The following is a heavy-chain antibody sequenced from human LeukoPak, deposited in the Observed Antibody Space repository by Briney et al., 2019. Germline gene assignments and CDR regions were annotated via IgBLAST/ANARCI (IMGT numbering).Heavy chain of an antibody. D-gene: IGHD3-22*01. CDR1: GFNFNNYW. CDR3: ANRNYYDSSGSLDY. CDR2: IKQDGSEK. Sequence: GGSLRLSCAASGFNFNNYWMTWVRQAPGKGLEWVANIKQDGSEKYYVDSVKGRFTISRDNSKNMVYLQMNSLKPEDTAVYYCANRNYYDSSGSLDYWGQGTLVTVSS. J-gene: IGHJ4*02. V-gene: IGHV3-7*01.